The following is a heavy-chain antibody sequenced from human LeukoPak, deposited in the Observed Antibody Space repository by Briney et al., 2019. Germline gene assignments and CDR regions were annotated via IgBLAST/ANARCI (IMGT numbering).Heavy chain of an antibody. V-gene: IGHV5-51*01. CDR3: ARHGRYDFWSGYYTIDY. Sequence: GESLKISCKGSGYSFTSYWIGWVRQMPGKGLEGMGIIYPGDSDTRYSPSFQGQVTISADKSISTAYLQWSSLKASDTAMYYCARHGRYDFWSGYYTIDYWGQGTLVTVSS. CDR2: IYPGDSDT. CDR1: GYSFTSYW. J-gene: IGHJ4*02. D-gene: IGHD3-3*01.